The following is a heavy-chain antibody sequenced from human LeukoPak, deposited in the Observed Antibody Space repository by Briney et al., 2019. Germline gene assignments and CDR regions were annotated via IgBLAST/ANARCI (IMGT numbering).Heavy chain of an antibody. J-gene: IGHJ4*02. CDR2: IHYSGST. Sequence: SETLSLTCTVSGGSISSSSYYWGWIRQPPGKGLEWIGSIHYSGSTYYNSSLKSRVTISVDTSKNQFSLKLSSVTAADTAVYYCAREDYGEYYFDYWGQGTLVTVSS. CDR1: GGSISSSSYY. V-gene: IGHV4-39*02. D-gene: IGHD4-17*01. CDR3: AREDYGEYYFDY.